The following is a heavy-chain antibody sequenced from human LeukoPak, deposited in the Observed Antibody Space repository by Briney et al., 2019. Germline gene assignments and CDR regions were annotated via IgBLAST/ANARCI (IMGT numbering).Heavy chain of an antibody. CDR2: INHSGST. V-gene: IGHV4-34*01. J-gene: IGHJ4*02. CDR3: ARGLLERRGRYFDY. D-gene: IGHD1-1*01. Sequence: SETLSLTCAVYGGSFSGYYWSWIRQPPGKGLEWIGEINHSGSTNYNPSLKSRVTISVDTSKNQFSLKLSSVTAADTAVYYCARGLLERRGRYFDYWGQGTLVTVSS. CDR1: GGSFSGYY.